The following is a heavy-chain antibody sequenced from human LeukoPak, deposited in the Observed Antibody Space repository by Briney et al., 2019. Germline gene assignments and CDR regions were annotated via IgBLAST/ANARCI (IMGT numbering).Heavy chain of an antibody. CDR1: GFTFSSSP. CDR3: ARSGDY. CDR2: ISSSSTI. Sequence: GGSLRLSCAASGFTFSSSPMNWFRQAPGKGLEWVSYISSSSTIYYADSVKGRFTISRDNAKNSLYLQMNSLRVEDTAVYYCARSGDYWGQGTLVTVSS. J-gene: IGHJ4*02. V-gene: IGHV3-48*01.